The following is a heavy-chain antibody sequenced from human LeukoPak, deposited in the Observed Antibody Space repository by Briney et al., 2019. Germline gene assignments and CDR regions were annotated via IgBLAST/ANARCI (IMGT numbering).Heavy chain of an antibody. CDR2: IYYSGST. D-gene: IGHD3-10*01. V-gene: IGHV4-59*01. Sequence: SETLSLTCTVSGGSTSSYYWSWIRQPPGKGLEWIGYIYYSGSTNYNPSLKSRVTISVDTSKNQFSLKLSSVTAADTAVYYCARVSGQAFDYWGQGTLVTVSS. J-gene: IGHJ4*02. CDR3: ARVSGQAFDY. CDR1: GGSTSSYY.